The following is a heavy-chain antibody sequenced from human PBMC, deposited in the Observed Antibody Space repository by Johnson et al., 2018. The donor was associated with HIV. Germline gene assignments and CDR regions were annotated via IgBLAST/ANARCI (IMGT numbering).Heavy chain of an antibody. CDR3: ARDGQDRDDAFDI. D-gene: IGHD3-22*01. CDR2: IYSGGST. CDR1: GFTFSSYW. J-gene: IGHJ3*02. V-gene: IGHV3-66*01. Sequence: VQLVESGGGLVKPGGSLRLSCAASGFTFSSYWMNWVRQAPGKGLEWVSVIYSGGSTYYADSVKGRFTISRDNSKNTLYLQMNSLRAEDTAVYYCARDGQDRDDAFDIWGQGTMVTVSS.